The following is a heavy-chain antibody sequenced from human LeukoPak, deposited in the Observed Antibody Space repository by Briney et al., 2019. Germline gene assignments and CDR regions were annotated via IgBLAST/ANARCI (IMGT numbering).Heavy chain of an antibody. Sequence: SGPTLVNPTQTLTLTCTFSGFSLSTSGAGVGWIRQPPGKALQWLPLIYWDDEKYYSPSLKSRLSISRDTSRNQVVLTMTNMDPLDTGTYFCAHSYYFGSRSYYNVWFAPWGLGTLVSVSS. D-gene: IGHD3-10*01. V-gene: IGHV2-5*02. CDR1: GFSLSTSGAG. CDR3: AHSYYFGSRSYYNVWFAP. CDR2: IYWDDEK. J-gene: IGHJ5*02.